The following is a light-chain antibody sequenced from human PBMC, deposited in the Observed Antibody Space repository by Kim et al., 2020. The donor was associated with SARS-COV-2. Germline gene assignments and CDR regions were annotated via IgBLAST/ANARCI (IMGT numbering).Light chain of an antibody. CDR2: RDS. CDR3: QVWDSSTAV. V-gene: IGLV3-9*01. CDR1: NSGSKN. J-gene: IGLJ2*01. Sequence: VALGQTARITCGGNNSGSKNVHWYQQKPGQAPVLVIYRDSNRPSGIPERFSGSNSGNTATLTISRAQAGDEADYYCQVWDSSTAVFGGGTQLTVL.